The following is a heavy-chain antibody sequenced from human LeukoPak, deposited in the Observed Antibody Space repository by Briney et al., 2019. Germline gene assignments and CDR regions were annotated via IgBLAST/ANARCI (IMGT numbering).Heavy chain of an antibody. J-gene: IGHJ3*02. Sequence: SETLSLTCAVYGGSFSGYYWSWIRQPPGKGLEWIGEINHSGSTNYNPSLKSRVTISVDTSKNQFSLKLSSVTAADTAVYYCASGSVTRSGNAFDIWGQGTMVTVSS. D-gene: IGHD3-3*01. V-gene: IGHV4-34*01. CDR1: GGSFSGYY. CDR2: INHSGST. CDR3: ASGSVTRSGNAFDI.